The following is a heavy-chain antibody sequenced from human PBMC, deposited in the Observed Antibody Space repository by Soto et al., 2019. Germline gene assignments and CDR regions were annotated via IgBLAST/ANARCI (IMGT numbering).Heavy chain of an antibody. Sequence: GASVKVSCKASGGTFSSYAISWVRQAPGQGLEWMGGIIPIFGTANYAQKFQGRVTITADESTSTAYMELSSLRSEDTAVYYCARDDMYGDYALVYYGMDVWGQGTTVTVSS. CDR1: GGTFSSYA. CDR3: ARDDMYGDYALVYYGMDV. J-gene: IGHJ6*02. V-gene: IGHV1-69*13. D-gene: IGHD4-17*01. CDR2: IIPIFGTA.